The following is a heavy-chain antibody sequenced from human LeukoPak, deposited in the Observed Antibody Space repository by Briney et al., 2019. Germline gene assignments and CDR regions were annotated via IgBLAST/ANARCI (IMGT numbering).Heavy chain of an antibody. Sequence: PGGSLRLSCAASGFTFSSYRMSWVRQAPGKGLEWVANIKQDGSEKYYVDSGRGRFTISRDNAKNSLYLQMNSLRAEDTAVYDCARVGYSYGYSRRYFDYWGQGTLVTVSS. D-gene: IGHD5-18*01. CDR2: IKQDGSEK. V-gene: IGHV3-7*01. J-gene: IGHJ4*02. CDR3: ARVGYSYGYSRRYFDY. CDR1: GFTFSSYR.